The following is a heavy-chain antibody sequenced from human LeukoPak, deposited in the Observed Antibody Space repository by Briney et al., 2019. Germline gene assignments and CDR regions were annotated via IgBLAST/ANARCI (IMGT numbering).Heavy chain of an antibody. Sequence: NPGGSLRLSCVASGFTFSIYDLSWVRQPPGKGLEWIGEIYHSGSTNYNPSLKSRVTISVDKSKNQFSLKLSSVTAADTAVYYCARDITAMGINWYDPWGQGTLVTVSS. CDR2: IYHSGST. J-gene: IGHJ5*02. CDR1: GFTFSIYDL. V-gene: IGHV4-4*02. D-gene: IGHD5-18*01. CDR3: ARDITAMGINWYDP.